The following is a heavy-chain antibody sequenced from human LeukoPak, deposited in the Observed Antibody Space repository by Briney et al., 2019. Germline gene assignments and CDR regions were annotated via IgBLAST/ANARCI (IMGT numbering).Heavy chain of an antibody. Sequence: PSETLSLTCTVSGGSISSYYWSWIRQPPGKGLEWIGYIYYSGSTNYNPSLKSRVTISVDTSKNQFSLKLSSVTAADTAVYYCARDCSSASCWMLGALDVWGKGTTVTVSS. CDR1: GGSISSYY. CDR2: IYYSGST. CDR3: ARDCSSASCWMLGALDV. J-gene: IGHJ6*04. D-gene: IGHD2-2*01. V-gene: IGHV4-59*01.